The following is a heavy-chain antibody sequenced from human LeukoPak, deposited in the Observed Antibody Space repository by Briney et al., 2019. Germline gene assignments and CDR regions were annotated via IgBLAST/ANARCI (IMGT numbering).Heavy chain of an antibody. CDR2: ISSSGSTI. CDR3: ARDPEGSSSWRRYNWFDP. D-gene: IGHD6-13*01. V-gene: IGHV3-48*03. Sequence: GGSLRLSCAASGFTFSSYAMNWVRQAPGKGLEWVSYISSSGSTIYYADSVKGRFTISRDNAKNSLYLQMNSLRAEDTAVYYCARDPEGSSSWRRYNWFDPWGQGTLVTVSS. J-gene: IGHJ5*02. CDR1: GFTFSSYA.